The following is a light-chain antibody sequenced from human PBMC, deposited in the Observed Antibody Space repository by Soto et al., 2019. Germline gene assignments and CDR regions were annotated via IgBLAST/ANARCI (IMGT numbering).Light chain of an antibody. CDR2: NAS. CDR3: HQRQSWPRT. V-gene: IGKV3-11*01. Sequence: ETVLTQSPATLSLSPGERATLSCRASESVSNSLAWYQHKPGQAPRLLIYNASNRATGIPARFSGSGSGTDFTLTISSLEPEDFALYYCHQRQSWPRTFGQGTKVDI. J-gene: IGKJ1*01. CDR1: ESVSNS.